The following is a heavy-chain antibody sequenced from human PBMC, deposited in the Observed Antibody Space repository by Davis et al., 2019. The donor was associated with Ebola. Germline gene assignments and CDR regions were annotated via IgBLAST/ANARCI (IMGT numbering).Heavy chain of an antibody. CDR1: GFTLRNAW. V-gene: IGHV3-15*01. CDR3: TTDSAVLLWFWELLYSLMPNLLDY. Sequence: ESLNIPCAASGFTLRNAWILRVLQSPGHGLEWVGRSNSKPDGGTTDYAALVKGRFTITRDDSKNTLYLQMNSLKTEDTAVYYCTTDSAVLLWFWELLYSLMPNLLDYWDQGTLVTVSS. D-gene: IGHD3-10*01. CDR2: SNSKPDGGTT. J-gene: IGHJ4*02.